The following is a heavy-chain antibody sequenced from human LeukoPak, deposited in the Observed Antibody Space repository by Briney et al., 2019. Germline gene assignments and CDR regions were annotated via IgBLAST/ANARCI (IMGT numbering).Heavy chain of an antibody. J-gene: IGHJ4*02. CDR1: GGSISSSNW. CDR3: ARDRGDCSGGSCYLDY. V-gene: IGHV4-4*02. D-gene: IGHD2-15*01. CDR2: IYHSGST. Sequence: SETLSLTCTVSGGSISSSNWWSWVHQPPGKGLEWIGEIYHSGSTNYNPSLKSRVTISVDKSKNQFSLKLSSVTAADTAVYYCARDRGDCSGGSCYLDYWGQGTLVTVSS.